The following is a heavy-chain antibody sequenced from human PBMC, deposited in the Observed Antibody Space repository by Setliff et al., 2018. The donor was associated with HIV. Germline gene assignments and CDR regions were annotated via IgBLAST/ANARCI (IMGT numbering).Heavy chain of an antibody. J-gene: IGHJ4*02. CDR3: ARFSVVVTAPGY. Sequence: SETLSLTCTVSGDSMISRPYYWGWIRQSPGKGLGWIGNIFYSGSIYSNPSLKSRINLSIDTSKNQFSLKLTSVTAADTAVYYCARFSVVVTAPGYWGRGTLVTVSS. D-gene: IGHD2-21*02. CDR2: IFYSGSI. CDR1: GDSMISRPYY. V-gene: IGHV4-39*01.